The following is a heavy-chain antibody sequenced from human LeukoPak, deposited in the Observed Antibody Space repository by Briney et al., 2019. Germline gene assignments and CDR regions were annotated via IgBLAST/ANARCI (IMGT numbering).Heavy chain of an antibody. J-gene: IGHJ4*02. D-gene: IGHD6-6*01. Sequence: GRSLRLSCAASGFTFSSYAMSWVRQAPGKGLEWVSSITGSGTGTYYADSVKGRFTISRDNSENTLYLRMNCLRAEDTAVYYCAKSSIAARPAYLDYWGQGTLVTVSS. V-gene: IGHV3-23*01. CDR1: GFTFSSYA. CDR3: AKSSIAARPAYLDY. CDR2: ITGSGTGT.